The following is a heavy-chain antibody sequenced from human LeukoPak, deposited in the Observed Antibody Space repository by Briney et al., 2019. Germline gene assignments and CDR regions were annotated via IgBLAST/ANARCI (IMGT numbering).Heavy chain of an antibody. V-gene: IGHV4-39*07. CDR3: ARPGIGKNVDTKRGGFDY. Sequence: PSETLSLTCTVSGGSISSSSYYWGWIRQPPGKGLEWIGSIYYSGSTYYNPSLKSRVTISVDTSKNQFSLKLSSVTAADTAVYYCARPGIGKNVDTKRGGFDYWGQGTLVTVSS. D-gene: IGHD5-18*01. CDR1: GGSISSSSYY. CDR2: IYYSGST. J-gene: IGHJ4*02.